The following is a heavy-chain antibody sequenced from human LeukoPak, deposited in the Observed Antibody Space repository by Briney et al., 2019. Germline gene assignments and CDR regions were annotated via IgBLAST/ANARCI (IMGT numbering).Heavy chain of an antibody. CDR1: GVTVSSSY. CDR3: ARSSGYSYGYEKFDY. CDR2: IYSGGST. Sequence: GGSLRLSCAASGVTVSSSYMSWVRQAPGKGLEWVSLIYSGGSTYYADSVKGRFSISRDNSKNTLYLQMNSLRAEDTAVYYCARSSGYSYGYEKFDYWGQGTLVTASS. V-gene: IGHV3-53*01. J-gene: IGHJ4*02. D-gene: IGHD5-18*01.